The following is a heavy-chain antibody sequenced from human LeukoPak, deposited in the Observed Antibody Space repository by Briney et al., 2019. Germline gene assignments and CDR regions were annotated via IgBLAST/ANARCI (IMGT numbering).Heavy chain of an antibody. CDR1: GFTFSSYE. Sequence: PGGSLRLSCAASGFTFSSYEMNWVRQAPGKGLEWVSYISSSGSTIYYADSVKGRFTISRDNAKNSLYLQMNSLRAEDTAVYYCARDVEMATIPYFDYWGQGTLVTVSS. CDR2: ISSSGSTI. V-gene: IGHV3-48*03. D-gene: IGHD5-24*01. J-gene: IGHJ4*02. CDR3: ARDVEMATIPYFDY.